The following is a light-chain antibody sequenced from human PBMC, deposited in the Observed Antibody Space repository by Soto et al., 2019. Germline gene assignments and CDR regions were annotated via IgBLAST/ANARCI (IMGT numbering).Light chain of an antibody. J-gene: IGLJ3*02. Sequence: QSALTQPPSASGFPGQSVTISCTGTSSDVGYYDYVSWYQQHPGKAPKLVIYEVTKRPSGVPDRFSGSKSGTSASLAISGLQSEDEADYYCAAWDDSLNGQVFGGGTKLTVL. V-gene: IGLV2-8*01. CDR1: SSDVGYYDY. CDR2: EVT. CDR3: AAWDDSLNGQV.